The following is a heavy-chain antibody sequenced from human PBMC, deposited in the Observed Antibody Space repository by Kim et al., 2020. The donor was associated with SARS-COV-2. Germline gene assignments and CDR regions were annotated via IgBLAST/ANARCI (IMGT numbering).Heavy chain of an antibody. J-gene: IGHJ6*02. CDR1: GFTFSRYA. D-gene: IGHD2-15*01. Sequence: GGSLRLSCAASGFTFSRYAMHWVRQAPGKGLEWVAVISYDGSNKYYADSVKGRFTISRDNSKNTLYLQMNSLRAEDTAVYYCARALIGYCSGGSCYSRRGILAYYGMDVWGQGTTVTVSS. V-gene: IGHV3-30*04. CDR3: ARALIGYCSGGSCYSRRGILAYYGMDV. CDR2: ISYDGSNK.